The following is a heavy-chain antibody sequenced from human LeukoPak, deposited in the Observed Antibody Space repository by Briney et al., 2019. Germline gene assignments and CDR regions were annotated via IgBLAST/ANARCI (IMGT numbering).Heavy chain of an antibody. CDR3: ARDAPIGLDV. Sequence: GWSLRLSCAASGFRFGGSTISWVRQAPGKGLQWVSSISDSGNTYYAESLKGRITVSRDNAKNSLFLQMNSLRADDTAVYYCARDAPIGLDVWGHGTTVTVSS. V-gene: IGHV3-21*01. D-gene: IGHD3-9*01. CDR1: GFRFGGST. CDR2: ISDSGNT. J-gene: IGHJ6*02.